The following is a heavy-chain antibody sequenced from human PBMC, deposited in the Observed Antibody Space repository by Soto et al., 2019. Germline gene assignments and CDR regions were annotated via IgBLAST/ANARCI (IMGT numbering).Heavy chain of an antibody. V-gene: IGHV3-21*01. J-gene: IGHJ4*02. CDR1: GFTFSSYS. CDR3: ATSYEDPYYYDSSGYYRIDY. Sequence: PGGSLRLSCAASGFTFSSYSMNWVRQAPGKGLEWVSSISSSSSYIYYADSVKGRFTISRDSAKNSLYLQMNSLRAEDTAVYYCATSYEDPYYYDSSGYYRIDYWGQGTLVTVPQ. CDR2: ISSSSSYI. D-gene: IGHD3-22*01.